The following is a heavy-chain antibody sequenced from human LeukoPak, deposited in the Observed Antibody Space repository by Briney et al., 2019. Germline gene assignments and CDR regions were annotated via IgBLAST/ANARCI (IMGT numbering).Heavy chain of an antibody. Sequence: PGGSLRLSCAASGFTFSSYEMNWVRQAPGKGLEWVANIKEDGSEKYYVDSVKGRFTISRDNAKNSMYLQMNSLRAEDTAVYYCARGGRFWGQGTLVTVSS. J-gene: IGHJ4*02. D-gene: IGHD3-10*01. CDR3: ARGGRF. V-gene: IGHV3-7*03. CDR1: GFTFSSYE. CDR2: IKEDGSEK.